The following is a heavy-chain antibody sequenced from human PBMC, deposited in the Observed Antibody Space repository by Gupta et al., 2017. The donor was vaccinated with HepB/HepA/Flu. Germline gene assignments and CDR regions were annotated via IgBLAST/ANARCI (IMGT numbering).Heavy chain of an antibody. CDR2: IYYSGST. V-gene: IGHV4-31*03. J-gene: IGHJ4*02. CDR3: ARDSSGYLSLDY. Sequence: QVQLQESAPGLVKHSRTLSYTSTVSGGSSSRGGYYCGWIRQHPGKGLEWIGYIYYSGSTYYNPSLKSRVTMLVDRSKNQFSLNLSSVTAADTAVYYCARDSSGYLSLDYWGQGTLVTVSS. D-gene: IGHD3-22*01. CDR1: GGSSSRGGYY.